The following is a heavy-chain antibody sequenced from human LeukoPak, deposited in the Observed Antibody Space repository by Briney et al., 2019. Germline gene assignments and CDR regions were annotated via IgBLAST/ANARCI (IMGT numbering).Heavy chain of an antibody. D-gene: IGHD3-10*01. CDR1: GFTFGDYA. Sequence: GGSLRLSCTASGFTFGDYAMSWVRQAPGKGLEWVGFIRSKAYGGTTEYAASVKGRFTISRDDSKSIAYLQMNSLKTEDTAVYYCSGSYYMIDYWGQGTLVTVSS. J-gene: IGHJ4*02. V-gene: IGHV3-49*04. CDR2: IRSKAYGGTT. CDR3: SGSYYMIDY.